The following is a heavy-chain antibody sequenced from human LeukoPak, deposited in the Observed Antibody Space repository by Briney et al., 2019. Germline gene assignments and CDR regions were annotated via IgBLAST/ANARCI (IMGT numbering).Heavy chain of an antibody. CDR2: IYPGDSDT. J-gene: IGHJ4*02. V-gene: IGHV5-51*01. CDR3: ARTVGSDFWSGYYKRGYYFDY. Sequence: GESLKISCKGSGYSFTSYWIGWVRQMPGKGLEWMGIIYPGDSDTRYSPSFQGQVTISADKSISTAYLQWSSLKASDTAMYYCARTVGSDFWSGYYKRGYYFDYWGQGTLVTVSS. CDR1: GYSFTSYW. D-gene: IGHD3-3*01.